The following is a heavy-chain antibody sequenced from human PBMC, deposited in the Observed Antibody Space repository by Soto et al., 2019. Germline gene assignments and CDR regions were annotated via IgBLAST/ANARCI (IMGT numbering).Heavy chain of an antibody. V-gene: IGHV3-30*04. D-gene: IGHD6-25*01. CDR1: GFTFNSYN. CDR2: ISFDGANT. CDR3: ARDGYNRGGFDY. J-gene: IGHJ4*02. Sequence: QVQLVESGGGVVPPGGSLRVSCVVSGFTFNSYNMHWVRQAPGEGLEWVAVISFDGANTFYADSEKGRFTISRDTSRDTLYLQMSRLRVEVTAVYYCARDGYNRGGFDYWGQGTLVSVSS.